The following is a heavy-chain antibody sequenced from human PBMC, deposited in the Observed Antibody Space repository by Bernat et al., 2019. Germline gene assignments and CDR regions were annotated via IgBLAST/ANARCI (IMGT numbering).Heavy chain of an antibody. CDR3: AKLLYSGYDPSRDY. D-gene: IGHD5-12*01. CDR2: ISYDGSNK. V-gene: IGHV3-30*18. J-gene: IGHJ4*02. CDR1: GFTFSSYG. Sequence: QVQLVESGGGVVQPGWSLRLSCAASGFTFSSYGMHWVRQAPGKGLAWVAVISYDGSNKYYADAVKGRFTISRDNYKNTLYLQMNSLRAEDTAVYYCAKLLYSGYDPSRDYWGQGTLVTVSS.